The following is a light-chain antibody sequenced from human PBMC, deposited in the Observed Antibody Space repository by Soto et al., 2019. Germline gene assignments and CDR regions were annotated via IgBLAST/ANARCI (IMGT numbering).Light chain of an antibody. V-gene: IGLV2-8*01. CDR2: EVS. CDR1: SSDVGAYHY. J-gene: IGLJ1*01. CDR3: SSYAGTNNYV. Sequence: QSALTQPPSASGSPGQSVTISCTGTSSDVGAYHYVSWFQQHPGKAPKCLIYEVSRRPSGVPDRFSGSKSGNTASLTVSGLQAEDEADYYCSSYAGTNNYVFGTGTKLTVL.